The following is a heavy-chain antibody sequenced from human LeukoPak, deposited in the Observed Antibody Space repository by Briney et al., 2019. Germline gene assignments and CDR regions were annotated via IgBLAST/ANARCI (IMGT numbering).Heavy chain of an antibody. J-gene: IGHJ4*02. Sequence: SGGSLRLSCAASGFTSSSYSMNWVRQAPGKGLEWVSSISSSSSYIYYADSVKGRFTISRDNAKNSLYLQMNSLRAEDTAVYYCARDLLTKRGYSYGYFDYWGQGTLVTVSS. V-gene: IGHV3-21*01. CDR1: GFTSSSYS. D-gene: IGHD5-18*01. CDR3: ARDLLTKRGYSYGYFDY. CDR2: ISSSSSYI.